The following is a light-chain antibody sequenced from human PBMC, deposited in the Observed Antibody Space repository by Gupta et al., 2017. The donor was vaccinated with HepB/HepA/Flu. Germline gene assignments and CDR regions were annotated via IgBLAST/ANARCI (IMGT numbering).Light chain of an antibody. Sequence: SSELTQDPAVSVALGQTVRITCQGDSLRSYYASWYQQKTGQAPVLVIYGKNNRPSGIPDRFSGSSSGNTASLTITGAQAEDEADYYCNSRDSSGNHLLFGGGTKLTVL. V-gene: IGLV3-19*01. CDR1: SLRSYY. J-gene: IGLJ3*02. CDR2: GKN. CDR3: NSRDSSGNHLL.